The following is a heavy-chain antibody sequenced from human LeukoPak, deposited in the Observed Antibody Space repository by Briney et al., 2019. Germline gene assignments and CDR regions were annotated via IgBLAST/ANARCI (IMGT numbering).Heavy chain of an antibody. CDR1: GGSISSGSYY. CDR3: ARALYGDLPHINYYYYGMDV. D-gene: IGHD4-17*01. CDR2: IYTSGST. V-gene: IGHV4-61*02. J-gene: IGHJ6*04. Sequence: SQTLSLTCTVSGGSISSGSYYWSWIRQPAGTGLEWIGRIYTSGSTNYNPSLKSRVTISVDTSKNQFSLKLSSVTAADTAVYYCARALYGDLPHINYYYYGMDVWGKGTTVTVSS.